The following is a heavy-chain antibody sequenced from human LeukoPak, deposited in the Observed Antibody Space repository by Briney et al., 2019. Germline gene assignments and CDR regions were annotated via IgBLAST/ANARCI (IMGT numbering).Heavy chain of an antibody. J-gene: IGHJ4*02. D-gene: IGHD3-22*01. V-gene: IGHV4-38-2*02. CDR1: GYSISSGYY. CDR2: IYHGETA. CDR3: AREFYDSSGYTDY. Sequence: PSETLSLTCAVSGYSISSGYYWGWVRQPPGKGLEWIGSIYHGETAYYNPSLKSRVTISIDTSKNQFSLKLSSVTAADTAVYYCAREFYDSSGYTDYWGQGTLVTVSS.